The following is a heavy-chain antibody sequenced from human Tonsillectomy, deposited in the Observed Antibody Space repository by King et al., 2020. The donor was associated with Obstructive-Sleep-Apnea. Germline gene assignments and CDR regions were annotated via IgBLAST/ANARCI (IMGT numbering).Heavy chain of an antibody. CDR1: VGSISGFY. CDR3: ARLPPADYAMDV. Sequence: VQLQESGPGLVKPSETVSLTCTVSVGSISGFYWSWGRQPPGKGLEWIGYIHYFGSVNYNTSLKSRVTMLVDTSRNQFSLSLKSVTAADTAVYYCARLPPADYAMDVWGQGTTVTVSS. CDR2: IHYFGSV. D-gene: IGHD2-2*01. J-gene: IGHJ6*02. V-gene: IGHV4-59*08.